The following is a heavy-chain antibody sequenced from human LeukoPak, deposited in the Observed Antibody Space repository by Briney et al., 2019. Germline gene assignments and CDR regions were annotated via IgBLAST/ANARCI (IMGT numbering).Heavy chain of an antibody. Sequence: PGGSLRLSCAASGFTFSNYWMHWVRQAPGKGLVWVSRINSDGSSTTYADSVKGRFTISRDNAKNTLYVQMNSLRAEDTAVYYCARVRSGSSAGNYGMDVRGQGTTVTVSS. CDR1: GFTFSNYW. D-gene: IGHD1-26*01. CDR2: INSDGSST. J-gene: IGHJ6*02. CDR3: ARVRSGSSAGNYGMDV. V-gene: IGHV3-74*01.